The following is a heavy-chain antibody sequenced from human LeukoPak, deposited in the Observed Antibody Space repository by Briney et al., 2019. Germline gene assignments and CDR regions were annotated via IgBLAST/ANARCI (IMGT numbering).Heavy chain of an antibody. CDR2: IYYSGST. CDR1: GGSIGSYY. D-gene: IGHD3-10*01. J-gene: IGHJ4*02. V-gene: IGHV4-59*01. Sequence: SETLSLTCTVSGGSIGSYYWSWIRQPPGKGLEWIGYIYYSGSTNYNPSLKSRVTISVDTSKNQFSLKLSSVTAAGTAVYYCARGSGGSGSYYLDYWGQGTLVTVSS. CDR3: ARGSGGSGSYYLDY.